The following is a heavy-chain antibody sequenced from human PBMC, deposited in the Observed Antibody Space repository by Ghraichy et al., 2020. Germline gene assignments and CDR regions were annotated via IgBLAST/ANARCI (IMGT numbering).Heavy chain of an antibody. V-gene: IGHV4-39*01. CDR3: ARGHIAVAGGYFDY. J-gene: IGHJ4*02. Sequence: SETLSLTCTVSGGSISSSSYYWGWIRQPPGKGLEWIASIYYSGSTYYNPSLKSRVTISVDTSKNQFSLKLSSVTAADTAVYYCARGHIAVAGGYFDYWGQGTLVTVSS. CDR2: IYYSGST. CDR1: GGSISSSSYY. D-gene: IGHD6-19*01.